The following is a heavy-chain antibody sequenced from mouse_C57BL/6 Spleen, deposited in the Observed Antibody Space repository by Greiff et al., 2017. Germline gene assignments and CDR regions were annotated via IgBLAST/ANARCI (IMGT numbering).Heavy chain of an antibody. Sequence: EVQLQQSGTVLARPGASVKMSCKTSGYTFTSYWMHWVKPRPGQGLEWIGAIYPGNSDTSYNQKFKGKAKLTAVTSASTAYMELSSLTNEDSAVYYGTRGPYSNCHYYAMDYWGQGTSVTVSS. CDR3: TRGPYSNCHYYAMDY. V-gene: IGHV1-5*01. J-gene: IGHJ4*01. CDR2: IYPGNSDT. CDR1: GYTFTSYW. D-gene: IGHD2-5*01.